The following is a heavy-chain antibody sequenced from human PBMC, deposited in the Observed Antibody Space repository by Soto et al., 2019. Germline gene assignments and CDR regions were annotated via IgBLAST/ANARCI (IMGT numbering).Heavy chain of an antibody. V-gene: IGHV3-30-3*01. J-gene: IGHJ4*02. Sequence: GGSLRLSCAASGFTFSSYAMHWVRQAPGKGLEWVAVISYDGSNKYYADSVKGRFTISRDNSKNTLYLQMNSLRAEDTAVYYCARAWGGSSWTLRVYLDYWGQGTLVTVSS. CDR2: ISYDGSNK. D-gene: IGHD6-13*01. CDR1: GFTFSSYA. CDR3: ARAWGGSSWTLRVYLDY.